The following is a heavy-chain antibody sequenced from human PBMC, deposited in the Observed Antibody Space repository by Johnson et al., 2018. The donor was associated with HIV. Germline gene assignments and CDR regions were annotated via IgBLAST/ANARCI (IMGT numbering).Heavy chain of an antibody. CDR1: GFTFSSYA. D-gene: IGHD4-17*01. V-gene: IGHV3-30-3*01. J-gene: IGHJ3*02. CDR3: ARDYGDYAHDAFDI. CDR2: ISYDGSNK. Sequence: QVQLVESGGGVVQPGRSLRLSCAASGFTFSSYAMHWVRQAPGKGLEWVAVISYDGSNKYYADSVKGRVTISRDNSKNTLYLQMNSLRAEDTAVYYCARDYGDYAHDAFDIWGQGTMVTVSS.